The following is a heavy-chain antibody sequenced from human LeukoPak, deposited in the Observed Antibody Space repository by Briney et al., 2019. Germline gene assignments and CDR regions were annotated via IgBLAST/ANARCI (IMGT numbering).Heavy chain of an antibody. J-gene: IGHJ4*02. CDR2: NYHSGTT. CDR1: GGSISTYY. V-gene: IGHV4-59*08. D-gene: IGHD1-26*01. CDR3: AXXXXSLGYFDY. Sequence: SETLSLTCSVSGGSISTYYWSWIRQPPGKSLEWIGYNYHSGTTNYNPSLKRRVIISVDMSKNQFSLRLRSATAADTAVYYCAXXXXSLGYFDYWGQGALVTVSS.